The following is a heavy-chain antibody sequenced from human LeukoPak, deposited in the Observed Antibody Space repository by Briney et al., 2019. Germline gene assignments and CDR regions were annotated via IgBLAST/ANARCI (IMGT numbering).Heavy chain of an antibody. CDR1: GFTFSSYA. CDR3: AKDRGYYDYGDHYFDY. Sequence: GGSLRLSCAASGFTFSSYAMSWVRQAPGKGLELHSAISCSGGSTYYADSVKGRFTISRDNSKNTLYLQMNSLRAEDTAVYYCAKDRGYYDYGDHYFDYWGQGTLVTVSS. V-gene: IGHV3-23*01. CDR2: ISCSGGST. J-gene: IGHJ4*02. D-gene: IGHD4-17*01.